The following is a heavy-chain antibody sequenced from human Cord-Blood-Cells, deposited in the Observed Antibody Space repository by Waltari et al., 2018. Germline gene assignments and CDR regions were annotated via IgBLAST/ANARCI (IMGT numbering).Heavy chain of an antibody. CDR3: ARGGRETVDY. Sequence: QVQLQQWGAGLLKPSETLSLTCAVYGGSFSGYYWSWIRQHPGKGLAWIGEINHSGSTNYNPSLKSRVTISVDTSKNQFSLKLSSVTAADTAVYYCARGGRETVDYWGQGTLVTVSS. D-gene: IGHD1-26*01. CDR2: INHSGST. CDR1: GGSFSGYY. V-gene: IGHV4-34*01. J-gene: IGHJ4*02.